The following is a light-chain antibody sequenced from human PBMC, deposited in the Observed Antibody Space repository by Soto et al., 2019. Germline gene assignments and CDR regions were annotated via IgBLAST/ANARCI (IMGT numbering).Light chain of an antibody. CDR1: QSISTY. CDR3: QQSYTTPLG. CDR2: LAS. J-gene: IGKJ4*02. Sequence: DIQMTQSPSSLSASVGDRVTITCRASQSISTYLNWYQQKPGKAPKLLISLASSLQSGVPSRFSGSESGTEFTLTISSLQPEDFATYYCQQSYTTPLGFGGGTKVELK. V-gene: IGKV1-39*01.